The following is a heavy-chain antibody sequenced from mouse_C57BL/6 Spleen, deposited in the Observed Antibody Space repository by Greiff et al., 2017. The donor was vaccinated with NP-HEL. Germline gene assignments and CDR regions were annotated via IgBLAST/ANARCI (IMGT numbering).Heavy chain of an antibody. CDR2: IYPGSGST. CDR1: GYTFTSYW. V-gene: IGHV1-55*01. Sequence: QVQLQQPGAELVKPGASVKMSCKASGYTFTSYWITWVKQRPGQGLEWIGDIYPGSGSTNYNEKFKSKATLTVDTSSSTAYMQLSSLTSEDSAVYYCARYYDYDSYGYFDVWGTGTTVTVSS. D-gene: IGHD2-4*01. CDR3: ARYYDYDSYGYFDV. J-gene: IGHJ1*03.